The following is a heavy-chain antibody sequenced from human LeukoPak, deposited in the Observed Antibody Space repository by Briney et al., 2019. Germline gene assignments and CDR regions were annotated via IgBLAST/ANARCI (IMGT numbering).Heavy chain of an antibody. J-gene: IGHJ5*02. CDR1: GGSISSYY. CDR3: AKGYYYDSSGTTYNWFDP. Sequence: KPSETLSLTCTVSGGSISSYYWSWIRQPPGKGLEWIGYIYYSGSTNYNPSPKSRVTISVDTSKNQFSLKLSSVTAADTAVYYCAKGYYYDSSGTTYNWFDPWGQGTLVTVSS. V-gene: IGHV4-59*01. CDR2: IYYSGST. D-gene: IGHD3-22*01.